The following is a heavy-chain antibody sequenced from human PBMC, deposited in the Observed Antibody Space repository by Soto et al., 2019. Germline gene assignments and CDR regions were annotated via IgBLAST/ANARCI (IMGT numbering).Heavy chain of an antibody. Sequence: GGSLRLSCVASGFTLSRYWMAWVRQAPGEGLEWVANIKESGSEQYYGDSVMGRFTISRDNAKNSLHLQMNSLRAEDTALYYCVRDGSRDAYNTFWGQGTMVTVSS. V-gene: IGHV3-7*04. D-gene: IGHD1-1*01. J-gene: IGHJ3*01. CDR3: VRDGSRDAYNTF. CDR2: IKESGSEQ. CDR1: GFTLSRYW.